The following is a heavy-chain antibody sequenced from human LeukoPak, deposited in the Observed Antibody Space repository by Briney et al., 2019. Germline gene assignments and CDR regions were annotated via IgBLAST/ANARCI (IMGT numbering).Heavy chain of an antibody. J-gene: IGHJ3*02. CDR2: ISYDGSNK. CDR1: GFTFSSYG. Sequence: GGSLRLSCAASGFTFSSYGMHWIRQAPGKGLEWVAVISYDGSNKYYADSVKGRFTISRDNSKNTLYLQMNSLRAEDTAVYYCANADYYDSSGYTLPDAFDIWGQGTMVTVSS. V-gene: IGHV3-30*18. CDR3: ANADYYDSSGYTLPDAFDI. D-gene: IGHD3-22*01.